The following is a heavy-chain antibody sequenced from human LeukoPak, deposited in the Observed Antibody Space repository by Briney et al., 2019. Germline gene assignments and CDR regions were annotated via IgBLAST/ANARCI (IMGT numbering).Heavy chain of an antibody. Sequence: GASVKVSCKASGYTFNSYSITWFRQAPGQGLEWMGWIGGYNGDTLYPQKFQGRVTVTTDTSSSTAYMELRSLRSDDTAVYYCARDISGGEDYWGQGPLVTVSS. V-gene: IGHV1-18*01. J-gene: IGHJ4*02. CDR1: GYTFNSYS. CDR2: IGGYNGDT. CDR3: ARDISGGEDY. D-gene: IGHD3-16*01.